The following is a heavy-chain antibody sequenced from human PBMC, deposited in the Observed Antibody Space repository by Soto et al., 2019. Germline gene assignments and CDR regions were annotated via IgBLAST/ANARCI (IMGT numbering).Heavy chain of an antibody. CDR1: GYSFTSYW. Sequence: GESLKISCKGSGYSFTSYWIGWVRQMPGKGLEWMGIIYPGDSDTRYSPSFQGQVTISADKSISTAYLQWSSLKASDTAMYYCARFKSLRTAGYYYGMDVWGQGTTVTVSS. CDR2: IYPGDSDT. D-gene: IGHD6-25*01. V-gene: IGHV5-51*01. CDR3: ARFKSLRTAGYYYGMDV. J-gene: IGHJ6*02.